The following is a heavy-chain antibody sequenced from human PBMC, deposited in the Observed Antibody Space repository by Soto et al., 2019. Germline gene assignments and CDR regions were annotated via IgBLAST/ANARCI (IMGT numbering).Heavy chain of an antibody. D-gene: IGHD2-21*02. CDR2: IYYSGST. J-gene: IGHJ4*02. CDR1: VGSISSRSYY. CDR3: ARYVMVTAIPAEGYGY. Sequence: QLQLQESGPGLVKPSETLSLTCTVSVGSISSRSYYWGWIRQPPGKGLEWIGSIYYSGSTYYNPSLKSQITRSVDTSKNQYSLQLRDVAAADTAVYYCARYVMVTAIPAEGYGYWGQGTLVTVSS. V-gene: IGHV4-39*01.